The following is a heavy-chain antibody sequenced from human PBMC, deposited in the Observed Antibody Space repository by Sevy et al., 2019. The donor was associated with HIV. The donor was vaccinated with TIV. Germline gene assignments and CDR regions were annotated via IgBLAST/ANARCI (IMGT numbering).Heavy chain of an antibody. Sequence: GGSLRLSCRASGFTFSDYYVAWIRQAPGKGLEWVSYISGGASDIYYGDSVKGRFTISRDNARNALFLQMNSLRVDDTAVYFCARLKDVTSQSPYMDVWGNGTTVTVSS. V-gene: IGHV3-11*01. CDR3: ARLKDVTSQSPYMDV. CDR1: GFTFSDYY. D-gene: IGHD2-21*02. CDR2: ISGGASDI. J-gene: IGHJ6*03.